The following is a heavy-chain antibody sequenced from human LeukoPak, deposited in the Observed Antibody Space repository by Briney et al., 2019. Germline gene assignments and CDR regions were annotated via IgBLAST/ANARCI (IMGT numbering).Heavy chain of an antibody. D-gene: IGHD4-23*01. J-gene: IGHJ4*02. V-gene: IGHV1-2*02. Sequence: ASVKVSCKASGYTFTGYYMHWVRQAPGQGLEWMGWINPNSGGTNYAQKFQGRVTMTRDTSISTAYMELSRLRSDDTAVYYCARAPTVVTPEGCGYWGQGTLVTVSS. CDR3: ARAPTVVTPEGCGY. CDR2: INPNSGGT. CDR1: GYTFTGYY.